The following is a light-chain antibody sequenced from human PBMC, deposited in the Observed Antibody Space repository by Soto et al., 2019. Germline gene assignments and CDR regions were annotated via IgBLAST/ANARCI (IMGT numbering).Light chain of an antibody. V-gene: IGKV3-15*01. CDR2: GAS. J-gene: IGKJ1*01. CDR1: QSVSTK. Sequence: EMVMTQSPATLSVSLGERATLSCRASQSVSTKLVWYQQKPGQAPRLLTYGASTRAPGIPARFSGSGSGTEFTLTISSLQSEDFAVYYCQQHDQGWTFGQGTKVEIK. CDR3: QQHDQGWT.